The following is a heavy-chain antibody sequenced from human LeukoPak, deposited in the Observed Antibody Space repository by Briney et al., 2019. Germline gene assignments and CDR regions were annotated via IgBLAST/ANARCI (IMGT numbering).Heavy chain of an antibody. CDR1: GFTFSSYA. J-gene: IGHJ4*02. Sequence: GGSLRLSCAASGFTFSSYAMSWVRQAPGKGLEWVSAISGSGGSTYYADSVKGRFTISRDNSKNTLYLQMNSLRAEDTAVYYCAKPDLTYCGGDCYLYYFDYWGQGTLVTVSS. D-gene: IGHD2-21*01. CDR3: AKPDLTYCGGDCYLYYFDY. V-gene: IGHV3-23*01. CDR2: ISGSGGST.